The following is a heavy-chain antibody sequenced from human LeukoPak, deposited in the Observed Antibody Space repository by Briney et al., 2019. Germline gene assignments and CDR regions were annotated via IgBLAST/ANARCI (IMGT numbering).Heavy chain of an antibody. CDR3: AKVQGGATDAFDI. V-gene: IGHV3-23*01. CDR1: GFTFSSYA. D-gene: IGHD1-26*01. Sequence: GGSLRLSCAASGFTFSSYAMSWVRQAPGKGLEWVSAISGSGGSTYYAGSVKGRFTISRDNSKNTLYLQMNSLRAEDTAVYYCAKVQGGATDAFDIWGQGTMVTVSS. CDR2: ISGSGGST. J-gene: IGHJ3*02.